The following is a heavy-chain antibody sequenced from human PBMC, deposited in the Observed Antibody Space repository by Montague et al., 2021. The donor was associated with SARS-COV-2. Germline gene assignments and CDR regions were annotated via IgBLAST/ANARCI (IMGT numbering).Heavy chain of an antibody. D-gene: IGHD5-24*01. Sequence: SLSLSFSASGFSFSDYAMHWVRQAPGLALEWVAVIWYDGSNSYYADSVKGRFTISRDNSKNAVYLQMNSLTADDTAIYYCAREKKEVQMDYWGLGTLVTVSS. J-gene: IGHJ4*02. V-gene: IGHV3-33*01. CDR3: AREKKEVQMDY. CDR2: IWYDGSNS. CDR1: GFSFSDYA.